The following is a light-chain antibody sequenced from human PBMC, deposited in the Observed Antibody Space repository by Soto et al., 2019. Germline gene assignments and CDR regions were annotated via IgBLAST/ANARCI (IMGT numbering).Light chain of an antibody. V-gene: IGLV2-14*01. CDR1: SSDVGGYNF. Sequence: QSVLTQPASVSGSPGQSITISCTGTSSDVGGYNFVSWYQQHPDKAPKLMIYDVTNRPSGVSNRFSGSKSGNTASLTISGLQAEDEADYYCRSYTSISTYVFGTGTKVTDL. J-gene: IGLJ1*01. CDR2: DVT. CDR3: RSYTSISTYV.